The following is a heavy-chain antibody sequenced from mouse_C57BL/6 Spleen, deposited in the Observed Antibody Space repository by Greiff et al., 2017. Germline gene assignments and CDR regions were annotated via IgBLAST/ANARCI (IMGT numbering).Heavy chain of an antibody. D-gene: IGHD1-1*01. CDR1: GYTFTEYT. Sequence: QVQLKESGAELVKPGASVKLSCKASGYTFTEYTIHWVKQRSGQGLEWIGWFYPGSGSIKYNEKFKDKATLTADKSSSTVYMEVNRLTSEDSAVYFCARHEDEGDSSYYWYFDDWGTGTTVTVSS. J-gene: IGHJ1*03. V-gene: IGHV1-62-2*01. CDR3: ARHEDEGDSSYYWYFDD. CDR2: FYPGSGSI.